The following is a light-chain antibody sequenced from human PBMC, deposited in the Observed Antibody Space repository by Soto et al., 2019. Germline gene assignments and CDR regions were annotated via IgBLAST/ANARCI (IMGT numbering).Light chain of an antibody. J-gene: IGKJ1*01. CDR1: QSISSW. V-gene: IGKV1-5*01. Sequence: DIQMTQSPSTLSAFVGDRVTITCRASQSISSWLAWYQQKPGRGPKLLIYDAARLEGAVPSRFSGSGSGTEFTLTISSLQPDDFSTYYCQQYNSYSWTFGQGTKVEIK. CDR2: DAA. CDR3: QQYNSYSWT.